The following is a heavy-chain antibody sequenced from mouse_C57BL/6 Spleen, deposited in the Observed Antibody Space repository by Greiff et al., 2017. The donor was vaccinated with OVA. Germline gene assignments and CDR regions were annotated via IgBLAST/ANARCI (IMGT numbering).Heavy chain of an antibody. V-gene: IGHV14-2*01. CDR1: GFNIKDYY. CDR2: IDPEDGET. Sequence: EVQGVESGAELVKPGASVKLSCTASGFNIKDYYMHWVKQRTEQGLEWIGRIDPEDGETKYAPKFQGKATITADTSSNTAYLQLSSLTSEDTAVYYCALVVTVPYYFDYWGQGTTLTVSS. D-gene: IGHD2-12*01. J-gene: IGHJ2*01. CDR3: ALVVTVPYYFDY.